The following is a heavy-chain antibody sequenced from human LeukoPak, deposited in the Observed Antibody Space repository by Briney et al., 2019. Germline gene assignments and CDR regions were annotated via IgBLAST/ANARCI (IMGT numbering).Heavy chain of an antibody. V-gene: IGHV4-34*01. Sequence: SETLSLTCAVYGGSFSGYYWSWIRQPPGKGLEWIGEINHSGSTNYNPSLKSRVTISVDTSKNQFSLKLSSVTAADTAVYYCARDSYSSPYFDYWGQGTLVTVSS. CDR2: INHSGST. CDR3: ARDSYSSPYFDY. J-gene: IGHJ4*02. CDR1: GGSFSGYY. D-gene: IGHD6-13*01.